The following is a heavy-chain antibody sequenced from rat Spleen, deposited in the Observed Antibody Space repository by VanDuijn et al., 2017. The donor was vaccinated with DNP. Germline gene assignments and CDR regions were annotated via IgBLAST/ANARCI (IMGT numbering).Heavy chain of an antibody. CDR1: GFRFSDYN. Sequence: EVQLVESGGGLVQPGRSLKLSCAASGFRFSDYNMAWVRQSPKMGLEWVSTIIYDGSSAFYRDSVTGRFTISRDFAKSTLYLQMDSLRSEDSATYYCKTRGNYGGYDYWGQGVMVTVSS. V-gene: IGHV5S10*01. CDR2: IIYDGSSA. CDR3: KTRGNYGGYDY. J-gene: IGHJ2*01. D-gene: IGHD1-11*01.